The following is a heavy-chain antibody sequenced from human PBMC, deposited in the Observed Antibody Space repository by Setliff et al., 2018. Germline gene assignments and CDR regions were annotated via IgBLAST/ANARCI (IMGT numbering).Heavy chain of an antibody. V-gene: IGHV3-11*01. CDR2: ISRGGGII. CDR3: ATKAVAGT. J-gene: IGHJ4*02. CDR1: GFTFSDFY. D-gene: IGHD6-19*01. Sequence: GGSLRLSCAASGFTFSDFYMSWIRQTPGKGLEWVSYISRGGGIIYYADSVRGRFTISRDDAKNSLYLQMNGLRAEDTAVHYCATKAVAGTGGQGTLVTVSS.